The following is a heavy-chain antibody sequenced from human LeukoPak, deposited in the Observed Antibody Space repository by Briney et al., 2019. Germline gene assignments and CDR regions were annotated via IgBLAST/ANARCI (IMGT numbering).Heavy chain of an antibody. J-gene: IGHJ4*02. CDR2: IKQDGSEK. CDR3: ARGLLAAAGIDY. CDR1: GFTFSSYW. Sequence: PGGSLRLSCEASGFTFSSYWMSWVRQAPGKGLEWVANIKQDGSEKNYVDSVKGRFTISRDNAKNSLYLQMNSLRAEDTAVNYCARGLLAAAGIDYWGQGALVTVSS. V-gene: IGHV3-7*04. D-gene: IGHD6-13*01.